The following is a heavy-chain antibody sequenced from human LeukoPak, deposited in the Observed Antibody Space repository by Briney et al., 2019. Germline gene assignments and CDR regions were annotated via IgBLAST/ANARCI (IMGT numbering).Heavy chain of an antibody. V-gene: IGHV1-46*01. Sequence: ASVKVSFKASGDTFTSYYMHWVRQAPGQGLEWMGIINPRGACTIYAQEFQGRVIMTRVISTSTVYMEMRSLRSEATAVYYCARGRNYYDSSDYYEGDAFDIWGQGTMVTVSS. CDR1: GDTFTSYY. D-gene: IGHD3-22*01. CDR2: INPRGACT. CDR3: ARGRNYYDSSDYYEGDAFDI. J-gene: IGHJ3*02.